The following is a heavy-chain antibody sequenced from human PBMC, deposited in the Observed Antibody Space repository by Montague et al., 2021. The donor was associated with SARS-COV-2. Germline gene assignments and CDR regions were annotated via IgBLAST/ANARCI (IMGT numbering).Heavy chain of an antibody. Sequence: SETLSLTCTVSGGSISSSSYYWGWIRQPPGKGLEWIGSVYYSGSTYYSPSLKSRVTISVDTSKNQFSLKLSSVTAADTAVYYCARDGPLRFEILIGPRHYYSGMDVWGQGTTVTVSS. J-gene: IGHJ6*02. CDR3: ARDGPLRFEILIGPRHYYSGMDV. CDR1: GGSISSSSYY. V-gene: IGHV4-39*07. D-gene: IGHD3-9*01. CDR2: VYYSGST.